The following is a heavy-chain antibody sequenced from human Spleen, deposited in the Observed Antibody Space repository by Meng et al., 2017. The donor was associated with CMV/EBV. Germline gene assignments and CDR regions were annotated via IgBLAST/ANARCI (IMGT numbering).Heavy chain of an antibody. CDR2: IIPSYGIT. Sequence: SVKVSCKASGYTFTSYDINWVRQATGQGLEWMGGIIPSYGITNTAQTFQGRLTITADKFTTTGYMELSGLRSEDTAVYYCASPSEIVIMLYALAYRLDVWGQGTTVTVSS. D-gene: IGHD2-8*01. CDR1: GYTFTSYD. V-gene: IGHV1-69*10. J-gene: IGHJ6*02. CDR3: ASPSEIVIMLYALAYRLDV.